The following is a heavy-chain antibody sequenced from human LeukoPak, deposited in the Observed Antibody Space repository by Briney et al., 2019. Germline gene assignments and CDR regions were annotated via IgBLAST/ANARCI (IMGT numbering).Heavy chain of an antibody. CDR1: GFTFSDYG. J-gene: IGHJ3*02. V-gene: IGHV3-30*02. Sequence: PGGSLRLSCAASGFTFSDYGIHWVRQDPGKGLEWVAFITYDGKNKYYADSVQGRITISRDTSKNTVYLQMNSLRAEDTAVYYCAREQYSTSSSILGAFDIWGQGTMVTVSS. CDR2: ITYDGKNK. D-gene: IGHD6-6*01. CDR3: AREQYSTSSSILGAFDI.